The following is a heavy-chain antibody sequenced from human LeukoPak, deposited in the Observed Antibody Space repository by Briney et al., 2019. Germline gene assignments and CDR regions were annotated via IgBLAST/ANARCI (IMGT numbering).Heavy chain of an antibody. J-gene: IGHJ4*02. CDR2: INHSGST. CDR1: GGSFSGYY. D-gene: IGHD2-2*01. Sequence: SETLSLTCAVYGGSFSGYYWSWIRQPPGKGLEWIGEINHSGSTNYNPSLKSRVTISVDTSKNQFSLKLSSVTAADTAVYYCARRRVQTSSGYRSSTSCHQRAPYFDYWGQGTLVTVSS. V-gene: IGHV4-34*01. CDR3: ARRRVQTSSGYRSSTSCHQRAPYFDY.